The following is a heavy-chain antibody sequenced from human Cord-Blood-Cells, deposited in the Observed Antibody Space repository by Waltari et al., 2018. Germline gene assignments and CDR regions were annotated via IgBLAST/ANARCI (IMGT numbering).Heavy chain of an antibody. Sequence: AGLLKPSETLSLTCAVYGGSFSGYYWSWIRQPPGKGLEWIGEINHSGSTNYNPSLKSRVTISVDTSKNQFSLKLSSVTAADTAVYYCARVGSGYDYDYWGQGTLVTVSS. V-gene: IGHV4-34*01. CDR3: ARVGSGYDYDY. CDR1: GGSFSGYY. J-gene: IGHJ4*02. CDR2: INHSGST. D-gene: IGHD5-12*01.